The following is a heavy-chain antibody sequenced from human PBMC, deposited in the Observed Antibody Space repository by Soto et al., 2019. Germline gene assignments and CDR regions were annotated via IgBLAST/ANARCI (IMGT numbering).Heavy chain of an antibody. CDR3: ARDGPPYDSHSMDV. D-gene: IGHD3-3*01. J-gene: IGHJ6*02. CDR2: IIHIFGTA. CDR1: GGTFSSYA. Sequence: SVKVSCKASGGTFSSYAISWVRQAPGQGLEWMGGIIHIFGTANYAQKFQGRVTITADESTSTAYMELSSLRSEDTAVYYCARDGPPYDSHSMDVCGQGTTVTVSS. V-gene: IGHV1-69*13.